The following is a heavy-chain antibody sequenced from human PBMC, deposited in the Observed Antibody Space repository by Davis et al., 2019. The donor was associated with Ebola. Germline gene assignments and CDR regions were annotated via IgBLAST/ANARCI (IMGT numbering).Heavy chain of an antibody. CDR3: VKDPSRDYYYYYGMDV. J-gene: IGHJ6*02. CDR2: IWYDGSNK. CDR1: GFTFSSYG. Sequence: GGSLRLFCAASGFTFSSYGMHWVRQAPGKGLEWVAVIWYDGSNKYYADSVKGRFTISRDNSKNTLYLQMSSLRAEDTAVYYCVKDPSRDYYYYYGMDVWGQGTTVTVSS. V-gene: IGHV3-30*02. D-gene: IGHD5-24*01.